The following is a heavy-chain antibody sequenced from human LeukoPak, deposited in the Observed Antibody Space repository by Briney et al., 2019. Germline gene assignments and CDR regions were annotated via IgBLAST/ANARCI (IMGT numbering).Heavy chain of an antibody. J-gene: IGHJ4*02. CDR3: ARETRDGYNPGFDY. D-gene: IGHD5-24*01. CDR1: GGTFSSYG. Sequence: GASVKVSCKASGGTFSSYGISWVRQAPGQGLEWMGGIIPFFGRADYAQKFQGRVTITADKSTSTAYMDLTSLKSEDTAVYYCARETRDGYNPGFDYWGQGTLVTVSS. V-gene: IGHV1-69*06. CDR2: IIPFFGRA.